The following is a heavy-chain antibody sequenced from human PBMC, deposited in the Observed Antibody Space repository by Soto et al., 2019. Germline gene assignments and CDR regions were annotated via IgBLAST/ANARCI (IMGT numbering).Heavy chain of an antibody. J-gene: IGHJ4*02. V-gene: IGHV4-59*01. CDR3: AGTPGAYGDYYFDY. Sequence: SETLSLTCTVSGGSISSFYWSWIRQPPGKGLEWIGSIYYSGSTNYNPSLRSRVTISVDTPKNQFSLKLSSVTAADTAVYYCAGTPGAYGDYYFDYWGQGTLVTVSS. D-gene: IGHD4-17*01. CDR1: GGSISSFY. CDR2: IYYSGST.